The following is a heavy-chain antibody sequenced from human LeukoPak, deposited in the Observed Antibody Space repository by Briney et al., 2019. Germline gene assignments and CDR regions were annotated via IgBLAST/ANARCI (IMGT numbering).Heavy chain of an antibody. D-gene: IGHD6-19*01. V-gene: IGHV1-18*04. J-gene: IGHJ4*02. Sequence: ASVKVSFKASGYTFSNYGISWVRQAPGLGLEWMGWTSYNGNTNYAQKFQDRVTVTTDTSTTTAYMELRSLESDDTAVYYCARHSGSGWQALGYWGQGTLVTVSS. CDR2: TSYNGNT. CDR1: GYTFSNYG. CDR3: ARHSGSGWQALGY.